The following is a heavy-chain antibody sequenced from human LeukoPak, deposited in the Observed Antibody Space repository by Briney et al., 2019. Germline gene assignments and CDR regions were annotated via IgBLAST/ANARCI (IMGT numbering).Heavy chain of an antibody. CDR1: GYTFTSYA. CDR3: ARAPVLLWFGTLNYYGMDV. Sequence: ASVKVSCKASGYTFTSYAMHWVRQAPGQRLEWMGWINAGNGNTKYSQKFQGRVTITRDTSASTAYMELSSLRSEDTAVYYCARAPVLLWFGTLNYYGMDVWGQGTTVTVSS. D-gene: IGHD3-10*01. V-gene: IGHV1-3*01. J-gene: IGHJ6*02. CDR2: INAGNGNT.